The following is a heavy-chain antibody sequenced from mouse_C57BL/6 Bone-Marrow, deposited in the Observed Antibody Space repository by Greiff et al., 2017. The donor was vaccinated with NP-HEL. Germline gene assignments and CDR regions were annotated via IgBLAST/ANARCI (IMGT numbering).Heavy chain of an antibody. J-gene: IGHJ1*03. CDR2: IHPNSGST. CDR1: GYTFTSYW. CDR3: ANTVVDWYFDV. D-gene: IGHD1-1*01. V-gene: IGHV1-64*01. Sequence: QVQLQQPGAELVKPGASVKLSCKASGYTFTSYWMHWVKQRPGQGLEWIGMIHPNSGSTNYNEKFKSKATLTVDKSSSTDYMQLSSLTSEDSAVYYCANTVVDWYFDVWGTGTTVTVSS.